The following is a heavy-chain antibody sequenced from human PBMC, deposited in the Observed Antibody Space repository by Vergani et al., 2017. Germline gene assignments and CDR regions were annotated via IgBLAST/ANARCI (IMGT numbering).Heavy chain of an antibody. Sequence: QLQLQESGPGLVKPSETLSLTCTVSGGSISSSSYYWGWIRQPPGKGLEWIGSIYYSGSTYYNPSLKSRVTISVDTSKNQFSLKLSSVTAADTAVYYCARWGSYYVSSGPLSWFDPWGQGTLVTVSS. CDR2: IYYSGST. CDR1: GGSISSSSYY. D-gene: IGHD3-22*01. CDR3: ARWGSYYVSSGPLSWFDP. V-gene: IGHV4-39*01. J-gene: IGHJ5*02.